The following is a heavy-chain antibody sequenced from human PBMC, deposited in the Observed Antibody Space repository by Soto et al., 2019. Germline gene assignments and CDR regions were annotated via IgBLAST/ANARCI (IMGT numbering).Heavy chain of an antibody. CDR3: ARDHYCSGGSCYEYYGMDV. J-gene: IGHJ6*02. D-gene: IGHD2-15*01. CDR2: ISAYNGNT. V-gene: IGHV1-18*03. CDR1: GYTFTSYG. Sequence: QVQLVQSGAEVKKPGASVKVSCKASGYTFTSYGISWVRQAPGQGLEWMGWISAYNGNTNYAQKLQGRVTMTTDTSTSTAYMELRSLRSDDMAVYYCARDHYCSGGSCYEYYGMDVWGQGTTDTVSS.